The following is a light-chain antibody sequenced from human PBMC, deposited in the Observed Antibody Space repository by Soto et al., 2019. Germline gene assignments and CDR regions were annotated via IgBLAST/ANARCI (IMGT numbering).Light chain of an antibody. CDR1: QSVSSN. Sequence: EIVMTQSPATLSVSPGERATLSCRASQSVSSNLAWYQQKPGQAPRLLIYVASTRATGIPARFSGSGSGTEFNLTIMRLQTEDFAVYYCQQHNTWPLDTVGQGNKLEIK. CDR3: QQHNTWPLDT. J-gene: IGKJ2*01. V-gene: IGKV3-15*01. CDR2: VAS.